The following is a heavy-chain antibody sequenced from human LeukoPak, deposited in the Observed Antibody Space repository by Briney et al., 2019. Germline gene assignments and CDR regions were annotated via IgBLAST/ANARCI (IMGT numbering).Heavy chain of an antibody. V-gene: IGHV5-51*01. D-gene: IGHD2-2*01. CDR3: ARRQGCSSTSCPPDS. CDR2: IYPGDSDT. Sequence: GESLKISCRGSGYSFTTYWIGWVRQMPGKGLEWMGIIYPGDSDTRYSPSFQGQVTMSADKSINAAYLQWSSLKASDTAMYYCARRQGCSSTSCPPDSWGQGTLVTVSS. J-gene: IGHJ4*02. CDR1: GYSFTTYW.